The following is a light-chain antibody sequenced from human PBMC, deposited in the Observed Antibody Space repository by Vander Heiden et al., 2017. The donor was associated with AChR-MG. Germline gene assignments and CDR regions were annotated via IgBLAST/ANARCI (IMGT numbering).Light chain of an antibody. CDR2: VNS. CDR1: SSNFGAGYA. V-gene: IGLV1-40*01. J-gene: IGLJ2*01. Sequence: QSVLTQPPSVSGAPGPRVTISCTGSSSNFGAGYAVHWYQQLPGTAPKLLIYVNSNRPSGVPDRFSGSKSGTSASMAITGLQAEDEADYYCQSYDSSLSGWVFGGGTKLTVL. CDR3: QSYDSSLSGWV.